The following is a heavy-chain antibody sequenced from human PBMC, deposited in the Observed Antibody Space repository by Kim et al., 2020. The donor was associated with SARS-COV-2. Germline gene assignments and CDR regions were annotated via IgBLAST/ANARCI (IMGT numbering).Heavy chain of an antibody. D-gene: IGHD3-10*01. V-gene: IGHV3-21*01. J-gene: IGHJ6*02. CDR3: ARDNVWFGELLSDGMDV. Sequence: VKGRFTISSDNAKNSRYLQMNSLRAEDTAVYYCARDNVWFGELLSDGMDVWGQGTTVTVSS.